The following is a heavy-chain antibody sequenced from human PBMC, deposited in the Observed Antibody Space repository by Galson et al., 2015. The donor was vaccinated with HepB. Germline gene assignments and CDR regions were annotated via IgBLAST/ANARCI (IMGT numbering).Heavy chain of an antibody. CDR3: ARMSNTVTKGDAFDI. D-gene: IGHD4-17*01. Sequence: LALVKPTQTLTLTCTFSGFSLSTSGMRVTWIRQPPGKALEWLARIDWDDDKFYSTSLKTRLTISKDTSKNQVVLTMTNMDPVDTATYYCARMSNTVTKGDAFDIWGQGTMVTVSS. J-gene: IGHJ3*02. CDR2: IDWDDDK. V-gene: IGHV2-70*04. CDR1: GFSLSTSGMR.